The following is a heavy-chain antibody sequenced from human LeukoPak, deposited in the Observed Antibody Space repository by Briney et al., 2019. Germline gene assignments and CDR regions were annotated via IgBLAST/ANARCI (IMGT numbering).Heavy chain of an antibody. V-gene: IGHV4-34*01. J-gene: IGHJ5*02. CDR2: INHSGST. Sequence: SETLSLTCAVYGGSFSGYYWSWIRQPPGKGLEWIGEINHSGSTNYNPSLKSRVTISVDTSKNQFSLKLSSVTAADTAVYYCARSLLRSGYYLNWFDPWGQGTLGTVSS. CDR1: GGSFSGYY. CDR3: ARSLLRSGYYLNWFDP. D-gene: IGHD3-22*01.